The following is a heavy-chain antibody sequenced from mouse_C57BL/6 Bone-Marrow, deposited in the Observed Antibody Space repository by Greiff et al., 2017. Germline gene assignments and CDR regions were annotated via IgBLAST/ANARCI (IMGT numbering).Heavy chain of an antibody. CDR1: GYTFTSYG. J-gene: IGHJ1*03. V-gene: IGHV1-81*01. CDR2: IYPRSGNT. CDR3: AKSYGSSWYFDV. D-gene: IGHD1-1*01. Sequence: QVRLKQPGAELVKPGASVKLSCKASGYTFTSYGISWVKQRTGQGLEWIGEIYPRSGNTYYNEKFKGKATLTADKSSSTAYMELRSLTSEDSAVYFCAKSYGSSWYFDVWGTGTTVTVSS.